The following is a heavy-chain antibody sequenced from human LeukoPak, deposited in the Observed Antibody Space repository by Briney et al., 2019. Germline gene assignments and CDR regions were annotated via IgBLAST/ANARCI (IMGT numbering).Heavy chain of an antibody. CDR3: ARFRLGSIVGAIGGYFDY. D-gene: IGHD1-26*01. CDR1: GGTFSSYA. J-gene: IGHJ4*02. Sequence: SVKVSCKASGGTFSSYALGSVRQAPGQGLEWMGGFIPIFGTANNAQRIQGRVTITADKSTSTAYMELSSLRSDDTAVYYCARFRLGSIVGAIGGYFDYWGQGTLVTVSS. CDR2: FIPIFGTA. V-gene: IGHV1-69*06.